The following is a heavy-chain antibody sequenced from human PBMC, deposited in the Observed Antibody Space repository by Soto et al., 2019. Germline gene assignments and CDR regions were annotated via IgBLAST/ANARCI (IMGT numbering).Heavy chain of an antibody. CDR1: GGTFSSYT. CDR3: ARDCSSTSCYEAYYYYGMDV. D-gene: IGHD2-2*01. Sequence: SVKVSCKASGGTFSSYTISWVRQAPGQGLEWMGRIIPILGIANYAQKFQGRVTITADKSTSTAYMELSSLRSEDTAVYYCARDCSSTSCYEAYYYYGMDVWGQGTKVTVSS. V-gene: IGHV1-69*04. J-gene: IGHJ6*02. CDR2: IIPILGIA.